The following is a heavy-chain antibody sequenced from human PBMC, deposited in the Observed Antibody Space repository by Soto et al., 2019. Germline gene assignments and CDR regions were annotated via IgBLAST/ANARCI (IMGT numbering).Heavy chain of an antibody. CDR2: INNSGTV. V-gene: IGHV4-34*01. Sequence: SETLSLTCAVYGGSFSGYYWTWIRQSPEEGLEWIGEINNSGTVNYNPSLKSRVTVLVDTSKNQFSLKLKPLTAADTAVYYCARGGPLRVVVQTDAPDKYYFDSWGLGTLVTVSS. D-gene: IGHD2-15*01. CDR3: ARGGPLRVVVQTDAPDKYYFDS. CDR1: GGSFSGYY. J-gene: IGHJ4*02.